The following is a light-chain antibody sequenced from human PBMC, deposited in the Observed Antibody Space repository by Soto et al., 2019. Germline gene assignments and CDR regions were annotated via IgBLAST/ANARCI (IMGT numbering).Light chain of an antibody. CDR3: QQYGSSPRAT. J-gene: IGKJ2*01. Sequence: EIVMTQSPATLSVSPGERATLSCRASQSVSSNLAWYQQKPGQAPRLLIYGASTRATGIPARFSGSGSGTEFTLTISSLQSEDFAVYYCQQYGSSPRATFGQGTKLEIK. V-gene: IGKV3-15*01. CDR1: QSVSSN. CDR2: GAS.